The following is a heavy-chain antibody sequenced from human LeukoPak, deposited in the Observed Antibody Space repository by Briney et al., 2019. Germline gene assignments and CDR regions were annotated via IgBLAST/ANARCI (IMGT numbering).Heavy chain of an antibody. CDR3: ARVVSEPLYSGSLVPYYYMDV. D-gene: IGHD1-26*01. V-gene: IGHV4-59*11. J-gene: IGHJ6*03. CDR2: IYYSGST. CDR1: GYSINSGHY. Sequence: SETLSLTCTVSGYSINSGHYWGWIRQPPGKGLEWIGYIYYSGSTNYNPSLKSRVTTSVDTSKNQFSLKLSSVTAADTAVYYCARVVSEPLYSGSLVPYYYMDVWGKGTTVTVSS.